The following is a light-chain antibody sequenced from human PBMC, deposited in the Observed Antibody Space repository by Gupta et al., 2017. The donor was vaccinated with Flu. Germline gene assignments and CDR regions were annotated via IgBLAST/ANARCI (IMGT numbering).Light chain of an antibody. Sequence: QSALTQTRSVSGSPGQSVTISCIGTSSDVGGYDYVSWYQHHPGKAPKLMIHDVNRRPSGVPDRFSGSKSGNTASLTISGLQAEDEADYYCCSYAGRYILVFGTGTKVTVL. CDR1: SSDVGGYDY. V-gene: IGLV2-11*01. CDR2: DVN. CDR3: CSYAGRYILV. J-gene: IGLJ1*01.